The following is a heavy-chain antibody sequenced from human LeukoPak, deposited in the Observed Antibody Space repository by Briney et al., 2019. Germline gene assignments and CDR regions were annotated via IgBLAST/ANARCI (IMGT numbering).Heavy chain of an antibody. Sequence: SETLSLTCTVSVGSISSSSYYWGWIRQPPGGGREWLGRIDYSGRTYYNPSLKSQVPISVDTSKNQFSLKLSSVTAADTAVYYCERDRAFYGGKGGSWFDPWGQGTLVTVSS. CDR3: ERDRAFYGGKGGSWFDP. J-gene: IGHJ5*02. D-gene: IGHD4-23*01. CDR1: VGSISSSSYY. V-gene: IGHV4-39*07. CDR2: IDYSGRT.